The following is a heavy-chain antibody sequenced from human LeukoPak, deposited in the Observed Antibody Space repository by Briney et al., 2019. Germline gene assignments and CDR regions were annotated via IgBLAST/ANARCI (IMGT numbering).Heavy chain of an antibody. V-gene: IGHV4-59*01. J-gene: IGHJ4*02. CDR1: GGSFSGYY. CDR3: VRDRELNY. Sequence: SETLSLTCAVYGGSFSGYYWSWIRQPPGKGLEWIGYIYNSGNTNYNPSFKSRVTISEDTPKNQFSLKLSSVTAADTAVYYCVRDRELNYWGQGTLVTVSS. D-gene: IGHD3-10*01. CDR2: IYNSGNT.